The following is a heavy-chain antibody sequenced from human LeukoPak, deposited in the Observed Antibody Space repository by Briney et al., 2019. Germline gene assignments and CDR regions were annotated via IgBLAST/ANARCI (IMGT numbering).Heavy chain of an antibody. D-gene: IGHD3-10*01. J-gene: IGHJ4*02. CDR2: IYYSGST. V-gene: IGHV4-31*03. Sequence: SETLSLTCTVSGGSISSGGYYWSWIRQHPGKGLEWIGYIYYSGSTYYNPSLKSRVTISVDTSKNQFSLKLSSVTAADTAVYYCARVFRGVMFDYWGQGTLVTVSS. CDR1: GGSISSGGYY. CDR3: ARVFRGVMFDY.